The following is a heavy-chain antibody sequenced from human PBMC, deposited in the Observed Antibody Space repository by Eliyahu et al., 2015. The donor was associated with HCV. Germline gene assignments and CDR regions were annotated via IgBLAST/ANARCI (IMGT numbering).Heavy chain of an antibody. J-gene: IGHJ4*02. V-gene: IGHV4-59*01. Sequence: QVQLQESGPGLVKPSETLSLTCTVSGGSISSYYWSWIRQPPGKGLEWIGYISYSGSTNYNPSFKXRVTISADTSKNQFSLKLSSVTAADTAVYYCARALYDSSGYRFDYWGQGTLVTVSS. CDR3: ARALYDSSGYRFDY. CDR2: ISYSGST. CDR1: GGSISSYY. D-gene: IGHD3-22*01.